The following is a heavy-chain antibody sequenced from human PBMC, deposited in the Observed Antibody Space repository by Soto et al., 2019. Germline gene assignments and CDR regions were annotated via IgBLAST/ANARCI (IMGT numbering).Heavy chain of an antibody. CDR3: VKAVYLLDFDY. J-gene: IGHJ4*02. V-gene: IGHV3-23*01. Sequence: GSLRLSCAASVFTFSSYAITLVRQAPGKGLEWVSTISGTGGNTYYADSVKGRFTISRDNSKNTVYLQMNSLRAEDTAVYYCVKAVYLLDFDYWGQGTLVTVSS. D-gene: IGHD1-20*01. CDR1: VFTFSSYA. CDR2: ISGTGGNT.